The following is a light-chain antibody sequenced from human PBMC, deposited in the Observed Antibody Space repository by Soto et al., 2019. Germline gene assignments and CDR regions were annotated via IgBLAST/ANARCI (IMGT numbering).Light chain of an antibody. J-gene: IGKJ4*01. CDR2: DAS. CDR1: QSISKC. CDR3: QQRSNWRGT. V-gene: IGKV3-11*01. Sequence: EIVLTQSPVTLSLSPGERATLSCRASQSISKCLAWYQQKPGQAPRLLIYDASNRAAGIPARFTGSGSGTDFTLTISSLEPEDFAVYYCQQRSNWRGTFGGGTKVEIK.